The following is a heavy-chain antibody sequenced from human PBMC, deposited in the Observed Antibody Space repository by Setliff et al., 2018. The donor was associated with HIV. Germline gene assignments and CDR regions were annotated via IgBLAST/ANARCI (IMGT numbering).Heavy chain of an antibody. D-gene: IGHD1-26*01. V-gene: IGHV3-48*01. CDR3: ARDQLRWPERWDFDF. CDR2: ISATGTTV. CDR1: GFVFTDHS. Sequence: GGSLRLSCAASGFVFTDHSLHWVRLAPGEGLEWISYISATGTTVSYADSVRGRFIISRDSVRNEVYLQMKSLRVDDTALYYCARDQLRWPERWDFDFWGQGTLVTVSS. J-gene: IGHJ4*02.